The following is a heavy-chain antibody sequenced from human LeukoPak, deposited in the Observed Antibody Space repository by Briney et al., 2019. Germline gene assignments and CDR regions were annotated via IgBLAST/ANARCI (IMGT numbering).Heavy chain of an antibody. CDR1: GFTFSSYA. J-gene: IGHJ4*02. D-gene: IGHD3-10*01. CDR3: AKGTYYYGSGSYPFDY. V-gene: IGHV3-23*01. CDR2: ISGSGGST. Sequence: GGSLRLSCAASGFTFSSYAMSWVRQAPGKGLEWVSAISGSGGSTYYADSVKGRFTISRDNSKNTLYPQMNSLRAEDTAVYYCAKGTYYYGSGSYPFDYWGQGTLVTVSS.